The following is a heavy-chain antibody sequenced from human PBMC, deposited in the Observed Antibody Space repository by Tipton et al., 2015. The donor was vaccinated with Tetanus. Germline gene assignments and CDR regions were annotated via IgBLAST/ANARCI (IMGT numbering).Heavy chain of an antibody. J-gene: IGHJ2*01. CDR3: TRDLPGVVAQIFDL. CDR2: ISSSGSTI. V-gene: IGHV3-11*04. D-gene: IGHD6-6*01. Sequence: SLRLSCAASGFTFSDYYMSWIRQAPGKGLEWVSYISSSGSTIYYADSVKGRFTVSRDNAKNMVYLEMNSLRQDDTAVYYCTRDLPGVVAQIFDLGGRGTLVTVSS. CDR1: GFTFSDYY.